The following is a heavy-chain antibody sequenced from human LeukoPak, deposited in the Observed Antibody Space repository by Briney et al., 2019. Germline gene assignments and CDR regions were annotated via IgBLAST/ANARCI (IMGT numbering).Heavy chain of an antibody. V-gene: IGHV4-61*02. J-gene: IGHJ5*02. CDR2: IYTSGST. CDR3: ARGHPEDYDSSGCYSSWFDP. Sequence: NPSETLSLTCTVSGGSISSGSYYWSWIRQPAGKGLEWIGRIYTSGSTNYNPSLKSRVTISVDTSKNQFSLKLSSVTAADTAVYYCARGHPEDYDSSGCYSSWFDPWGQGTLVTVSS. D-gene: IGHD3-22*01. CDR1: GGSISSGSYY.